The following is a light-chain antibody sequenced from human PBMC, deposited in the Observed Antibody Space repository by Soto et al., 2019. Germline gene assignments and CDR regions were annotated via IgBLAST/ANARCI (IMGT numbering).Light chain of an antibody. CDR1: QSVSSSY. Sequence: EIVLTQSPGTLSLSPGERATLSCRASQSVSSSYLAWYQQKPGQAPRLLIYGASSRATGIPDRFSGGGSGTDFTLTISRLEPEDFAVYYCQQYGSSPFWTFGQGTKVEIK. J-gene: IGKJ1*01. V-gene: IGKV3-20*01. CDR2: GAS. CDR3: QQYGSSPFWT.